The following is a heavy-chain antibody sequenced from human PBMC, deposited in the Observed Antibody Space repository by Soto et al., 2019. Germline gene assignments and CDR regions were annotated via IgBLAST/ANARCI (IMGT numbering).Heavy chain of an antibody. D-gene: IGHD3-10*01. CDR2: FGDSGGTT. J-gene: IGHJ5*02. CDR3: AERRHDGFHLLFDP. Sequence: EVQLLDSGGGLVQPGGSLRLACAASGFTFSSYAMSWVRQPPGKGLEWVSTFGDSGGTTYYADSVKGRFTISRDTSQNTLYLQMTSLRAEDTAIYYCAERRHDGFHLLFDPWGQGTLVTVSS. V-gene: IGHV3-23*01. CDR1: GFTFSSYA.